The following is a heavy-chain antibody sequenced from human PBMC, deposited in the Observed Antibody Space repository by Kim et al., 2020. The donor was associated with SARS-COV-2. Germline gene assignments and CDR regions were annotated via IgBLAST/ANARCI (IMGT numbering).Heavy chain of an antibody. CDR1: GFNFNSYS. CDR3: ARCPLSMTMVRGMITTTVLYYYNMDA. V-gene: IGHV3-48*02. J-gene: IGHJ6*02. Sequence: GGSLRLSCTVSGFNFNSYSMNWVRQAPGKGLEWVSYISSSSNTVYYAGSVRGRFTISRDNAKNSLFLQMNSLRDEDTAVYYCARCPLSMTMVRGMITTTVLYYYNMDAWGQGTTVTVSS. CDR2: ISSSSNTV. D-gene: IGHD3-10*01.